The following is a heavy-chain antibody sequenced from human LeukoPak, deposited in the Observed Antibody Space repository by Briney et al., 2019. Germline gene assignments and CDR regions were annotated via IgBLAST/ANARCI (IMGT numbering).Heavy chain of an antibody. CDR3: ARVAIQLWLLGGFDY. CDR2: ISYDGSNK. V-gene: IGHV3-30*04. J-gene: IGHJ4*02. D-gene: IGHD5-18*01. Sequence: GRSLRLSCAASGFTFSSYAMHWVRQAPGKGLEWVAVISYDGSNKYYAGSVKGRFTISRDNSKNTLYLQMNSLRAEDTAVYYCARVAIQLWLLGGFDYWGQGTLVTVSS. CDR1: GFTFSSYA.